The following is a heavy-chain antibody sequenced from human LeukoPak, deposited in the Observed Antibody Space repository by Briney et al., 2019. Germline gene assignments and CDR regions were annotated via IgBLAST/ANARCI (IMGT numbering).Heavy chain of an antibody. CDR1: GFTFSNYP. V-gene: IGHV3-23*01. CDR2: ITKSGDRT. Sequence: GGSLRLSCAASGFTFSNYPTTWVRQAPGKGLEWLSTITKSGDRTFYADSVKGRFTISRDNSINTLYLEMNSLRAEDTAIYFCARDREPAAIADEFAYWGQGTLVTVSS. D-gene: IGHD1-14*01. J-gene: IGHJ4*02. CDR3: ARDREPAAIADEFAY.